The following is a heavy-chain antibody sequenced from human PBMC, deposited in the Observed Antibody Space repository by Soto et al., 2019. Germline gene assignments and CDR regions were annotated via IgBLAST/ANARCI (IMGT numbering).Heavy chain of an antibody. Sequence: PGGSLRLSCAASGFTFSSYSMNWVRQAPGKGLEWVSSISSSSSYIYYADSVKGRFTISRDNAKNSLYLQMNSLRAEDTAAYYCARGRALYYFDYWGQGTLVTVSS. CDR3: ARGRALYYFDY. J-gene: IGHJ4*02. CDR2: ISSSSSYI. V-gene: IGHV3-21*01. CDR1: GFTFSSYS.